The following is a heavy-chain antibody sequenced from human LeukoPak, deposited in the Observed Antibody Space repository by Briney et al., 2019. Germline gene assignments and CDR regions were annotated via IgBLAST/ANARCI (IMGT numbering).Heavy chain of an antibody. J-gene: IGHJ4*02. V-gene: IGHV3-30*03. CDR3: ASPGGYDFWSGPFDY. D-gene: IGHD3-3*01. Sequence: SGGSLRLSCAASGFTFSIYGMHWVRQAPGKGLEWVAVISYDGSKTYYADSVKGRFTISRDNSKNTLYLQMNSLRAEDTAVYYCASPGGYDFWSGPFDYWGQGTLVTVSS. CDR2: ISYDGSKT. CDR1: GFTFSIYG.